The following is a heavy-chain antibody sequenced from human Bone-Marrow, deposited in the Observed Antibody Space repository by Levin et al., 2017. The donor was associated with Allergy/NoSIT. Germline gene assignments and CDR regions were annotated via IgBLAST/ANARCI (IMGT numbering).Heavy chain of an antibody. V-gene: IGHV4-31*03. CDR3: AREDGSTIDY. CDR1: GGSISSGGYY. J-gene: IGHJ4*02. Sequence: SETLSLTCTVSGGSISSGGYYWSWIRQQPGKGLEWIGYIYYSGNTYYNPSLKSRVMISVDTSKNQFSLKVSSVTAADTDVYYCAREDGSTIDYWGQGILVTVSS. CDR2: IYYSGNT. D-gene: IGHD1/OR15-1a*01.